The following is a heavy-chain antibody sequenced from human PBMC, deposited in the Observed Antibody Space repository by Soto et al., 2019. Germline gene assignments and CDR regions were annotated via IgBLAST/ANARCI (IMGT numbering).Heavy chain of an antibody. J-gene: IGHJ5*02. CDR2: IYSGGST. CDR1: GFTVSSNY. CDR3: ARVNYDFWSGSPGS. Sequence: PGGSLRLSCAASGFTVSSNYVSWVRQAPGKGLEWVSVIYSGGSTYYADSVKGRFTISRDNSKNTLYLQMNSLRAEDTAVYYCARVNYDFWSGSPGSWGQGTLVTAPQ. V-gene: IGHV3-66*01. D-gene: IGHD3-3*01.